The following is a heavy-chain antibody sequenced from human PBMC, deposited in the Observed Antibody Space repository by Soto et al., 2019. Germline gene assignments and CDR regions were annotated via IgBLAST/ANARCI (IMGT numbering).Heavy chain of an antibody. V-gene: IGHV3-7*01. CDR2: IKQDGSEK. D-gene: IGHD3-10*01. CDR3: ARDAIGHRPLYYYGSGSYYSPGYYYMDV. CDR1: GFTFSSYW. J-gene: IGHJ6*03. Sequence: GGSLRLSCAASGFTFSSYWMSWVRQAPGKGLEWVANIKQDGSEKYYVDSGKGRFTISRDNAKNSLYLQMNSLRAEDTAVYYCARDAIGHRPLYYYGSGSYYSPGYYYMDVWGKGTTVTVSS.